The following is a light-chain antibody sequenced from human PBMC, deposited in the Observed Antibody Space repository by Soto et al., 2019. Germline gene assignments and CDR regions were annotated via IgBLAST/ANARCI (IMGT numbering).Light chain of an antibody. J-gene: IGLJ2*01. CDR1: SSGVGGYNY. CDR3: SSYTSSNVV. CDR2: EVS. V-gene: IGLV2-14*01. Sequence: QSALTQPASVSGSPGQSITISCTGTSSGVGGYNYVSWYQQHPGKAPKLMIYEVSNRPSGVSNRFSGSKSGNTASLTISGLQAEDEADYYCSSYTSSNVVFGGGTKLTVL.